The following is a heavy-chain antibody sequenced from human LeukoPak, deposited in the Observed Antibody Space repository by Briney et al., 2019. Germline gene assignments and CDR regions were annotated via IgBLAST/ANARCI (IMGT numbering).Heavy chain of an antibody. V-gene: IGHV3-7*03. J-gene: IGHJ4*02. CDR2: IKQDGTET. Sequence: GGSLRLSCAASGFIFSSYWMSWVRQVPGKGLEWVANIKQDGTETSCVDSVEGRFTISRDNAKNSLFLQMNSLRADDTALYYCARGVASAWYLRYYFEYWGRGIMVTVSS. D-gene: IGHD6-13*01. CDR3: ARGVASAWYLRYYFEY. CDR1: GFIFSSYW.